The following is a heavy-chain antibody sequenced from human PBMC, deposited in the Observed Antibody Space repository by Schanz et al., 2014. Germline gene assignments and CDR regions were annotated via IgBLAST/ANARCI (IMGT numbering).Heavy chain of an antibody. CDR1: GYTFTGYS. CDR3: ARDRVYSYGLPADY. V-gene: IGHV1-46*01. D-gene: IGHD5-18*01. Sequence: QVQLVQSGAEVKKPGASVKISCKASGYTFTGYSMHWVRQAPGQGLEWLGTIFLNDGGTHSAEKFQGRIIMTRDTSTSTVYLDLSSLRSEDTAVYYCARDRVYSYGLPADYWGQGTLVTVSS. J-gene: IGHJ4*02. CDR2: IFLNDGGT.